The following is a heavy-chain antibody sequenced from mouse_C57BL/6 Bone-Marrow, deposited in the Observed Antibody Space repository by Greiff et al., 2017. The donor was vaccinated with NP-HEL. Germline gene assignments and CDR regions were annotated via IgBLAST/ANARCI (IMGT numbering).Heavy chain of an antibody. V-gene: IGHV1-26*01. CDR1: GYTFTDYY. Sequence: EVQLQQSGPELVKPGASVKISCKASGYTFTDYYMNWVKQSHGKSLEWIGDINPNNGGTSYNQKFKGKATLTVDKSSSTAYMELRSLTSEDSAVYYCGATGHNVWGTGTTVTVSS. D-gene: IGHD1-1*01. CDR3: GATGHNV. J-gene: IGHJ1*03. CDR2: INPNNGGT.